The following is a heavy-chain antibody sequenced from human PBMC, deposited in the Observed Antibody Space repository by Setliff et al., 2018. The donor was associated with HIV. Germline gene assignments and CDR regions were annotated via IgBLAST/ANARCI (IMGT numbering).Heavy chain of an antibody. CDR2: INLNTGNT. V-gene: IGHV1-2*02. D-gene: IGHD3-22*01. Sequence: ASVKVSCKASGYTFTGYYMHWVRQAPGQGLEWMGCINLNTGNTNYAQEFQGRVIVTRDTSINTAYVELRSLRLDDTAVYFCARGRTYDSSGYIGNWFDPWGQGTLVTVSS. CDR1: GYTFTGYY. CDR3: ARGRTYDSSGYIGNWFDP. J-gene: IGHJ5*02.